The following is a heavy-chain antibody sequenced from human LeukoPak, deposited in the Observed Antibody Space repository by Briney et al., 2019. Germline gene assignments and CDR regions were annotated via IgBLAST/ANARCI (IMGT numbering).Heavy chain of an antibody. CDR1: GDSVSTNSAA. D-gene: IGHD4-17*01. J-gene: IGHJ4*02. CDR2: TYYRSKWYN. Sequence: SQTLSLTCAISGDSVSTNSAAWNWIRQSPSSGLEWLGRTYYRSKWYNAYAVSVKSRIAINPDTSKNQFSLQLNSVTPEDTAVSYCARDHSYGEINTVDYWGQGTLVTVSS. CDR3: ARDHSYGEINTVDY. V-gene: IGHV6-1*01.